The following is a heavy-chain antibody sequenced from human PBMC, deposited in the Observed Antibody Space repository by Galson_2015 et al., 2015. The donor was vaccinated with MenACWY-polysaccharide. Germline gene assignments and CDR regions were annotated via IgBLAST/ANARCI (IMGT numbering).Heavy chain of an antibody. D-gene: IGHD1-26*01. V-gene: IGHV1-3*01. Sequence: SVKVSCKASGYTFTSYAMFWVRQAPGQRLECLGWINAGNGNMKYSQKFQGRVTITRDTSATTAYMELSSLRSEDTAVYYCARDVSREEGATPRGFDYWGQGTLVTVSS. CDR1: GYTFTSYA. CDR3: ARDVSREEGATPRGFDY. J-gene: IGHJ4*02. CDR2: INAGNGNM.